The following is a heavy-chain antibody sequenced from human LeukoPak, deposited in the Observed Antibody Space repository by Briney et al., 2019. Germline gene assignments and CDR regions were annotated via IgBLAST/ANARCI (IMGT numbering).Heavy chain of an antibody. V-gene: IGHV3-53*01. CDR1: GFTVSSNY. D-gene: IGHD3-22*01. Sequence: PGGSLRLSCAASGFTVSSNYMSWVRQAPGKGLEWVSVIYSGGSTYYADSVKGRLTISRDNSKNTLYLQMNSLRAEDTAIYYCAKSSYYDSSGYYREYYFDYWGQGTLVTVSS. CDR3: AKSSYYDSSGYYREYYFDY. J-gene: IGHJ4*02. CDR2: IYSGGST.